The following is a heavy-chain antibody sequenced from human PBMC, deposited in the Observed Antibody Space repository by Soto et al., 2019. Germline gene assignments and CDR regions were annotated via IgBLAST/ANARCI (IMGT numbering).Heavy chain of an antibody. V-gene: IGHV4-30-4*01. D-gene: IGHD2-2*01. CDR1: GASISGGDYY. CDR2: IYYTGNT. J-gene: IGHJ4*02. CDR3: ARATDDSSTDYRDY. Sequence: QVQLQESGPGLVKPSQTLSLTCTVSGASISGGDYYWTWIRQPPGKGLEWIGSIYYTGNTYSNPSLASRLSISVDPSNNQFALRLTAVSAADTAIYYCARATDDSSTDYRDYWGQGTLVTVSS.